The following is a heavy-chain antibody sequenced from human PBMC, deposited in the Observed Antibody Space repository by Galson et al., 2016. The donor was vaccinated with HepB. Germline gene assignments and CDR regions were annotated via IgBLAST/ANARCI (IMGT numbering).Heavy chain of an antibody. V-gene: IGHV3-7*01. Sequence: SLRLSCAASGFTFSNYRMNWVRQAPGKGLEWVATIKEDGNERYYVESVKGRFTISRDNAKNSLYLQMSSLRAEDTAVYFCARVANRLFWSGYYPQPSSDYWGQGTVVTVSS. CDR1: GFTFSNYR. J-gene: IGHJ4*02. CDR2: IKEDGNER. CDR3: ARVANRLFWSGYYPQPSSDY. D-gene: IGHD3-3*01.